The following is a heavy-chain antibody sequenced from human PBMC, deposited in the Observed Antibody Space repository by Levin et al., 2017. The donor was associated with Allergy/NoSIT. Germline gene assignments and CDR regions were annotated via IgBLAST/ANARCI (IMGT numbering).Heavy chain of an antibody. J-gene: IGHJ4*02. CDR2: IYIGGST. Sequence: HPGGSLRLSCAASGFSVSNNYMSWVRQAPGKGLEWVSVIYIGGSTYHADSVKGRFTISRDNSKNTLFLQMNSLRAEDTAVYYCARGGGGSSSRHSWGQGTLVTVSS. CDR1: GFSVSNNY. V-gene: IGHV3-53*01. CDR3: ARGGGGSSSRHS. D-gene: IGHD6-6*01.